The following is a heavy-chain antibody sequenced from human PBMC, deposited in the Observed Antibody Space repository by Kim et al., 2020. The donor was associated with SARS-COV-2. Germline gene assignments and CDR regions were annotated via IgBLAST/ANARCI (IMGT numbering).Heavy chain of an antibody. D-gene: IGHD3-22*01. CDR1: GFNFDDFA. CDR2: ISWNSRLI. CDR3: VKDRSSGLFLQSYDWFDP. Sequence: GGSLRLSCTVSGFNFDDFAMHWVRQVPGKGLEWVSGISWNSRLIAHADSVKGRFTISRDNAKSSLYLQMDSLGVEDTALYHCVKDRSSGLFLQSYDWFDPWGQGTLVSVSS. J-gene: IGHJ5*02. V-gene: IGHV3-9*01.